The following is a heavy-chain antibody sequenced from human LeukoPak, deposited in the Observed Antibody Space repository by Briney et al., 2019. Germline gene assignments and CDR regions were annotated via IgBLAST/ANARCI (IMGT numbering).Heavy chain of an antibody. CDR1: GVTFGRHW. CDR3: VHHWVDP. V-gene: IGHV3-7*01. CDR2: MNQGGSET. J-gene: IGHJ5*02. Sequence: PGGSLRLSCAASGVTFGRHWMSWVRQAPGKGLEWVAHMNQGGSETTNVDSVKGRFTISRDNSKNTLYLQMNSLRAEDTAVYYCVHHWVDPWGQGTLVTVSS.